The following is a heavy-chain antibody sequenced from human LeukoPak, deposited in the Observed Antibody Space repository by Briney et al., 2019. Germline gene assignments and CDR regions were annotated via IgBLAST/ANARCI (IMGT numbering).Heavy chain of an antibody. CDR1: GYSFTSYW. D-gene: IGHD6-19*01. V-gene: IGHV5-51*01. Sequence: GESLKISCKGSGYSFTSYWIAWVRQMPGKGLEWMGIIYPGGSDTRYSPSFQGQVTISADKSITTAYLQWSSLRASDTAMYYCARPYSNGWFNFDYWGQGTLVTVSS. CDR3: ARPYSNGWFNFDY. CDR2: IYPGGSDT. J-gene: IGHJ4*02.